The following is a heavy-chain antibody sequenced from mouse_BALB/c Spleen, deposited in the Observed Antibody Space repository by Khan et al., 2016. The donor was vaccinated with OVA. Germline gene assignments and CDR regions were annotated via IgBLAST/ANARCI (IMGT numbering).Heavy chain of an antibody. CDR2: INTYTGEP. D-gene: IGHD1-1*02. J-gene: IGHJ1*01. CDR1: GYTFTNYG. V-gene: IGHV9-3-1*01. Sequence: QSEGGKTGPELKKPGETVKISCKASGYTFTNYGMNWVKQAPGKGLKWMGWINTYTGEPTYADDFKGRFAFSLETSASTAYLQINNLKNEDTATYFCASGGYWYFDVWGAGTTVTVSS. CDR3: ASGGYWYFDV.